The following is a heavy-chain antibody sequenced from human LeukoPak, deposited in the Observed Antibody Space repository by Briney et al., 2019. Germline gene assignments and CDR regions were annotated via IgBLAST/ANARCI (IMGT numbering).Heavy chain of an antibody. J-gene: IGHJ4*02. V-gene: IGHV3-74*01. CDR1: GFTFSSYW. CDR3: ARRSSYYYFDY. Sequence: GGSLRLSCAASGFTFSSYWMHWVRQAPGKGLVWVSHINGDGSSTNYADSVRGRFTISRDNAKNTLYLQINSLRAEDTAVYYCARRSSYYYFDYWGQGTLVTVSS. D-gene: IGHD6-13*01. CDR2: INGDGSST.